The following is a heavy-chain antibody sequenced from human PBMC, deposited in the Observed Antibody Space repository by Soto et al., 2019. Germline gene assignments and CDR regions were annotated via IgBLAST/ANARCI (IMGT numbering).Heavy chain of an antibody. Sequence: LRLSCAASAFIFSDHYMDWVRQAPGKGLEWVGRSRDRANGYTTEYAASVKGRFTISRDDSKNSVYLQMNSLKTEDTAVYYCARFRPGVTHDYGGKGTLVTVSS. J-gene: IGHJ4*02. CDR3: ARFRPGVTHDY. CDR2: SRDRANGYTT. D-gene: IGHD3-10*01. V-gene: IGHV3-72*01. CDR1: AFIFSDHY.